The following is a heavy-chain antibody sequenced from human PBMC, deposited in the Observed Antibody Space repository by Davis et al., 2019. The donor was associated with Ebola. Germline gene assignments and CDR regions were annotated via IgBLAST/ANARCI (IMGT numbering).Heavy chain of an antibody. V-gene: IGHV3-7*01. CDR3: TQRFFDY. CDR2: IKQDGSLR. CDR1: GFAFNTYW. Sequence: PGGSLRLSCAASGFAFNTYWMNWVRQAPGKGLEWVANIKQDGSLRNYVDSVKGRFTISRDNLKKLLYLQMDSLRAEDTAVYYCTQRFFDYWGQGTLVTVSS. J-gene: IGHJ4*02.